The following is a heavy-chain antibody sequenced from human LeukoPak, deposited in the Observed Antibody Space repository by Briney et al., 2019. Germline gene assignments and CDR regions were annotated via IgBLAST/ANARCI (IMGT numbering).Heavy chain of an antibody. V-gene: IGHV3-48*01. Sequence: GRSLRLSCAVSAFTFSAYSMNSVRQAPGKGLECVSYISSSGTNIHYADSVKGRFTFSRDNAKNSLYLQMSSLRVEDTAVYFCAREEVRGYLDYWGQGILVTVSS. CDR1: AFTFSAYS. J-gene: IGHJ4*02. CDR2: ISSSGTNI. CDR3: AREEVRGYLDY. D-gene: IGHD3-10*01.